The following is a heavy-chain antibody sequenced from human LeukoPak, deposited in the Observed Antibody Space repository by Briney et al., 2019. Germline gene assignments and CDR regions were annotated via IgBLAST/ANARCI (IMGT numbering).Heavy chain of an antibody. Sequence: ASVKVSCKASGYTFTSYGISWVGQAPGQGGEGMGWISAYNGNTNNEQKLQGRVTMTTDTSTSTAYMELRSLRSGDTAVYYCASVTGYYGSGSLDAFDIWGQGTMVTVSS. CDR3: ASVTGYYGSGSLDAFDI. CDR1: GYTFTSYG. J-gene: IGHJ3*02. CDR2: ISAYNGNT. D-gene: IGHD3-10*01. V-gene: IGHV1-18*04.